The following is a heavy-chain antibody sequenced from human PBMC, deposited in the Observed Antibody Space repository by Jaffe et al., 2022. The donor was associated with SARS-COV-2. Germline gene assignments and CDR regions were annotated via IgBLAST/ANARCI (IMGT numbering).Heavy chain of an antibody. D-gene: IGHD3-3*01. CDR2: IYTSGST. CDR3: ATSAYDFWSGYSNWFDP. J-gene: IGHJ5*02. V-gene: IGHV4-61*02. Sequence: QVQLQESGPGLVKPSQTLSLTCTVSGASISSDTHYWSWIRQPAGKGLEWIGRIYTSGSTNYNPSLKSRVTISVDTSKNQFSLKLSSVTAADTAVYYCATSAYDFWSGYSNWFDPWGQGTLVTVSS. CDR1: GASISSDTHY.